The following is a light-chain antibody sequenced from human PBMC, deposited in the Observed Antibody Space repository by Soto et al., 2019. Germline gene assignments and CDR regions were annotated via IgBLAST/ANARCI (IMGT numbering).Light chain of an antibody. V-gene: IGLV2-14*01. CDR3: RSYTRTFV. CDR1: SRDIDGYKC. Sequence: QSALTQPASVSGSPGQSITISCTGTSRDIDGYKCVSWYQQHPGKAPKLVIYEVTNRPSGGSNRFSGSKSGNTASLTISGLQAEDEADYYCRSYTRTFVFGTGTKLTVL. J-gene: IGLJ1*01. CDR2: EVT.